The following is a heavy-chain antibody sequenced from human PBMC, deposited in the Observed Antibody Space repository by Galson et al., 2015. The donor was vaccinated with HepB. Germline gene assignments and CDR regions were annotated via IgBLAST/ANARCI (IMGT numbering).Heavy chain of an antibody. J-gene: IGHJ5*02. CDR2: INTNTGNP. V-gene: IGHV7-4-1*02. CDR1: GYTFTSYA. D-gene: IGHD3-10*01. Sequence: SVKVSCKASGYTFTSYAMNWVRQAPGQGLEWMGWINTNTGNPTYAQVFTGRFVFSMDTSVSTAYLQISSLKAEDTAVYYCAREYITMVRGSLGYWFDPWGQGTLVTVSS. CDR3: AREYITMVRGSLGYWFDP.